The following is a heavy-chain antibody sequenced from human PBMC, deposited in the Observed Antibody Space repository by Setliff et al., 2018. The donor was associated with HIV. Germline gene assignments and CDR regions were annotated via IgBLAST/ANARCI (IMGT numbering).Heavy chain of an antibody. J-gene: IGHJ6*04. CDR2: IRQDGSEE. Sequence: PGGSLRLSCGTSGFIFSNYWMNWVRQAPGKGLEWVANIRQDGSEEYYAHSLRGRFTISRDNAKNSLYLQMNSLRVEDTAVYYCARTKWEVRPEGYCSTTSCYSHMDVWGKGTTVTVSS. D-gene: IGHD2-2*01. V-gene: IGHV3-7*01. CDR3: ARTKWEVRPEGYCSTTSCYSHMDV. CDR1: GFIFSNYW.